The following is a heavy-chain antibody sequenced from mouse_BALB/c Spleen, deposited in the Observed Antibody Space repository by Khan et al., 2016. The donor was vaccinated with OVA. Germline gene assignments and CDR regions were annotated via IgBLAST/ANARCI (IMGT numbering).Heavy chain of an antibody. CDR2: INTFTGEP. CDR3: ARPPYFSYSLDH. CDR1: GYTFTNYG. J-gene: IGHJ4*01. D-gene: IGHD2-12*01. Sequence: QIQLVQSGPEMKKPGETVKISCKASGYTFTNYGMNWVKQSPGKALKWMGWINTFTGEPTYADDFKGRFAFSLETSASTASLQINNLKNEDTATYFCARPPYFSYSLDHWSQGTSVTVSS. V-gene: IGHV9-3-1*01.